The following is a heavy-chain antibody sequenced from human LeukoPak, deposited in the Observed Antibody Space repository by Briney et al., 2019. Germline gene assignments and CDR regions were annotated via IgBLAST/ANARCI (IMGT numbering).Heavy chain of an antibody. CDR1: GFTFSSFS. D-gene: IGHD3-22*01. V-gene: IGHV3-21*04. CDR2: ISSSSSYI. Sequence: GGSLRLSCAASGFTFSSFSMNWVRQAPGKGLEWVSSISSSSSYIYYADSVKGRFTISRDNSKNTLYLQMNSLRAEDTAVYYCAKDALYADYYDSSGSIDYWGQGTLVTVSS. J-gene: IGHJ4*02. CDR3: AKDALYADYYDSSGSIDY.